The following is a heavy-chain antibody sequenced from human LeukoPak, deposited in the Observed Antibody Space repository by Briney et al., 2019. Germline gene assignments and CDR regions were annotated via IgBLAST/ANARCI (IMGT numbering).Heavy chain of an antibody. Sequence: GGSLRLSCAASGFTFSSYAMHWVRQAPGKGLEWVAVISYDGSNKYYADSVKGRFTISRGNSKNTLYLQMNSLRAEDTAVYYCASNYDSSGPVRFDPWGQGTLVTVSS. D-gene: IGHD3-22*01. CDR1: GFTFSSYA. J-gene: IGHJ5*02. CDR2: ISYDGSNK. CDR3: ASNYDSSGPVRFDP. V-gene: IGHV3-30-3*01.